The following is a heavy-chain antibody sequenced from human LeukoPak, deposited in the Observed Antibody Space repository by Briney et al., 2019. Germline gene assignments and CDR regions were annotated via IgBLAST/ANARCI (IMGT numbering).Heavy chain of an antibody. J-gene: IGHJ4*02. Sequence: ASVKVSCKASGGTFSSYAISWVRQAPGQGLEWMGRIIPILGTANYAQKFQGRVTITADKSTSTAYMELSSLRSEDTAVYYCARLSPLQLWLFDYWGQGTLVTVSS. D-gene: IGHD5-18*01. CDR1: GGTFSSYA. V-gene: IGHV1-69*04. CDR3: ARLSPLQLWLFDY. CDR2: IIPILGTA.